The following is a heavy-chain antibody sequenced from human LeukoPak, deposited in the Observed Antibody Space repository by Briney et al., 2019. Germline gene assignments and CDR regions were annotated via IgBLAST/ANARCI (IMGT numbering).Heavy chain of an antibody. Sequence: SETLSLTCTVSGGSISSYYWSWIRQPPGKGLEWIGYIYYSGSTNYNPSLKSRVTISVDTSKNQFSLKLSSVTAADTAVYYCARDEHDFWSGRRSNWFDPWGQGTLVTVSS. CDR1: GGSISSYY. D-gene: IGHD3-3*01. J-gene: IGHJ5*02. V-gene: IGHV4-59*12. CDR3: ARDEHDFWSGRRSNWFDP. CDR2: IYYSGST.